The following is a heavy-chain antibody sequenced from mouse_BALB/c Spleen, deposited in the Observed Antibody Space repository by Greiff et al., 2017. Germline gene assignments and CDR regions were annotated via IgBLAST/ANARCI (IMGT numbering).Heavy chain of an antibody. CDR2: IYPGSGNT. J-gene: IGHJ3*01. CDR1: GYTFTDYY. Sequence: QVQLQQSGAELARPGASVKLSCKASGYTFTDYYINWVKQRTGQGLEWIGEIYPGSGNTYYNEKFKGKATLTADKSSSTAYMQLSSLTSEDSAVYCCANGYDKDWGQGTLVTVSA. V-gene: IGHV1-77*01. D-gene: IGHD2-2*01. CDR3: ANGYDKD.